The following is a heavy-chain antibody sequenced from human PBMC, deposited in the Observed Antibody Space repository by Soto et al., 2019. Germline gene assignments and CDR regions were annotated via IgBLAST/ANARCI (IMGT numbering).Heavy chain of an antibody. CDR2: ISAYNGNT. D-gene: IGHD2-2*01. J-gene: IGHJ6*02. Sequence: QVQLVQSGAEVKKPGASVKVSCKASGYTFTSYGISWVRQAPGQGLEWMGWISAYNGNTNYAQKLQGRVTMTTDTSTSTAYMELRSLRSDDTAVYYCASTPRGDVVLVPAAMVYYYYGMDVWGQGTTVTVSS. V-gene: IGHV1-18*01. CDR3: ASTPRGDVVLVPAAMVYYYYGMDV. CDR1: GYTFTSYG.